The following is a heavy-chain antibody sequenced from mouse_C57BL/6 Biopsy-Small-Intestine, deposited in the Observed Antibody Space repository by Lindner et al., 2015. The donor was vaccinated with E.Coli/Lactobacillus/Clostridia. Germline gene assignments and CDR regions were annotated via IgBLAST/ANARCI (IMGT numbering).Heavy chain of an antibody. CDR1: GYTFTSYW. V-gene: IGHV1-7*01. J-gene: IGHJ1*01. CDR2: IYPSSGYT. D-gene: IGHD4-1*01. Sequence: VQLQESGAELAKPGASVKMSCKASGYTFTSYWIHWIKQRPGQGLEWIGYIYPSSGYTEYNQKFKDKVTMTADRSSSTVNMQLGSLTSEDSAVYYCVRSSPGTWGNFDVWGAGTTVTVSS. CDR3: VRSSPGTWGNFDV.